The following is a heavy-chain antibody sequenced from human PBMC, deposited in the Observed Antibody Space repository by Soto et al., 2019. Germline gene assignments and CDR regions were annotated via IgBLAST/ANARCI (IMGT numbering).Heavy chain of an antibody. D-gene: IGHD5-18*01. J-gene: IGHJ6*02. Sequence: QVQLVQSGAEVKKPGASVKVSCKVSGYTLTELSMHWVRQAPGKGLEWMGGFDPEDGETIYAQKFQGRVTMTEDTSTDTAYMALSSLRSEDTAVYYCATDVPVDTAMVRPSYYYYGMDVWGQGTTVTVSS. CDR1: GYTLTELS. V-gene: IGHV1-24*01. CDR2: FDPEDGET. CDR3: ATDVPVDTAMVRPSYYYYGMDV.